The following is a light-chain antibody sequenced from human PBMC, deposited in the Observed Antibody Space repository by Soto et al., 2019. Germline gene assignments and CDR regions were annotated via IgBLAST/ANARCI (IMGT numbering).Light chain of an antibody. Sequence: QAVVTQPASVSGSPGQSITISCTGTNSDVGSYKFVSWYQQHPGKVPKLIIYEATKRPSGLSNRFSGSKSGNTAALTISGLQAEDEAEYDCCSFAGGGATWVFGGGTKLTVL. CDR3: CSFAGGGATWV. CDR2: EAT. CDR1: NSDVGSYKF. V-gene: IGLV2-23*01. J-gene: IGLJ3*02.